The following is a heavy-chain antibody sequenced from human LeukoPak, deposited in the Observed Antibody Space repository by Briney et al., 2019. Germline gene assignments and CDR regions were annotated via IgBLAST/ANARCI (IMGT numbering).Heavy chain of an antibody. CDR1: GYTFTSLY. V-gene: IGHV1-46*01. Sequence: ASVKVSCKASGYTFTSLYMHWVRQAPGQGLEWMGIINPSGGRASYAQKFQGRVTMTRDTSTSTVYMELSSLRSEDTAVYYCARNAVVVVPSYYYYYMDVWGKGTTVTISS. CDR2: INPSGGRA. D-gene: IGHD2-15*01. J-gene: IGHJ6*03. CDR3: ARNAVVVVPSYYYYYMDV.